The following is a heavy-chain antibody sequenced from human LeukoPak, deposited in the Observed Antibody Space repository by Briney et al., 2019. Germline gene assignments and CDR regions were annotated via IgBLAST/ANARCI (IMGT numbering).Heavy chain of an antibody. J-gene: IGHJ4*02. CDR1: GFTFRGNG. V-gene: IGHV3-33*01. Sequence: GRSLRLSCAASGFTFRGNGMHWVRQAPGKGLEWAAIIWYDGSNRYYADSVKGRFTISRDNSKNTLFLQMNSLTAEDTAVYYCARDQGTSVTAMVGGHFDHWGPGTLVTVSS. CDR2: IWYDGSNR. D-gene: IGHD4-17*01. CDR3: ARDQGTSVTAMVGGHFDH.